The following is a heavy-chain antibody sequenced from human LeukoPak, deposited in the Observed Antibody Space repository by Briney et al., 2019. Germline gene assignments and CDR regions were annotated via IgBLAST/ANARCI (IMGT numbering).Heavy chain of an antibody. Sequence: GASVKVSCKASGYTFTCYYMHWVRQVPGQGLEWMGRINPNSGDTDYAQKFQGRVIMTRDTSISTAYMEVSRLRSDDTAVYYCARVDSGHDYGPSWGQGTTVTVSS. V-gene: IGHV1-2*06. CDR2: INPNSGDT. J-gene: IGHJ3*01. CDR3: ARVDSGHDYGPS. D-gene: IGHD5-12*01. CDR1: GYTFTCYY.